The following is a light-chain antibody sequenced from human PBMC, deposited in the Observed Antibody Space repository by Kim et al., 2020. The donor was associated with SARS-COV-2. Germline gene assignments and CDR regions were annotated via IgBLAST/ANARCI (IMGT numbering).Light chain of an antibody. CDR3: QTLDSSSVI. Sequence: SYELTQPTSVSVSPGQTASITCSGDKLEDKYVCWYQQKAGQSPVLLIYQDTKWPSGIPERFSGSNSGNTATLTISGTQAMDEADYYCQTLDSSSVIFGGGTQWTVL. CDR2: QDT. CDR1: KLEDKY. V-gene: IGLV3-1*01. J-gene: IGLJ2*01.